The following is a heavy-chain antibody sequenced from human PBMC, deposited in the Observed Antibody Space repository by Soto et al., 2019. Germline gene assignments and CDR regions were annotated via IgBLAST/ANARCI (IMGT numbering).Heavy chain of an antibody. CDR1: GFTLNSYS. D-gene: IGHD3-22*01. Sequence: GGSLRLSCAASGFTLNSYSMNWVRQAPGKGLEWVSSISSTSDYMYYEKSVKGRFTVSRDNANNLLYLQMNSLRAEDTAVYYCARARSDSSGSSYYYGMDVWGQGTTVTVSS. V-gene: IGHV3-21*01. CDR2: ISSTSDYM. CDR3: ARARSDSSGSSYYYGMDV. J-gene: IGHJ6*02.